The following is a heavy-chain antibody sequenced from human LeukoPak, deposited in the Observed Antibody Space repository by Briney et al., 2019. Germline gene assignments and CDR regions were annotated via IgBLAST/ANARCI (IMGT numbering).Heavy chain of an antibody. J-gene: IGHJ4*02. CDR2: INSDGTIT. CDR1: EFTFSRYC. Sequence: GGSLRLSCAASEFTFSRYCMQWVRQAPGKGLVCVSRINSDGTITNYADSVTGRFTISRDTAKNTLYLQMNSLRAEDTAVYYCVRDSSASYWGQGTLVTVSS. V-gene: IGHV3-74*01. CDR3: VRDSSASY. D-gene: IGHD3-22*01.